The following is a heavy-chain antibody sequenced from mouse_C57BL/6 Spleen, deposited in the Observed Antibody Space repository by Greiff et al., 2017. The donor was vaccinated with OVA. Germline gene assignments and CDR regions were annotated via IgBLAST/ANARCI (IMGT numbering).Heavy chain of an antibody. J-gene: IGHJ2*01. CDR2: IYPGSGNT. D-gene: IGHD1-1*01. V-gene: IGHV1-66*01. CDR1: GYSFTSYY. Sequence: QVQLQQSGPELVKPGASVKISCKASGYSFTSYYIHWVKQRPGQGLEWIGWIYPGSGNTTYNEKFKGKATLTADTSSSTAYMQLSSLTSEDSAVYYCARETTGGYYFDYWGQGTTLTVSS. CDR3: ARETTGGYYFDY.